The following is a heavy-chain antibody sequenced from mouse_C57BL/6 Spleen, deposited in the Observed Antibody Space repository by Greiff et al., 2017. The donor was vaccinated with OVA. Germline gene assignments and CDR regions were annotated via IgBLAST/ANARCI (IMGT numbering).Heavy chain of an antibody. CDR1: GYAFTNYL. D-gene: IGHD2-1*01. Sequence: QVQLQQSGAELVRPGTSVKVSCKASGYAFTNYLIEWVKQRPGQGLEWIGVINPGSGGTNYNEKFKGKATLTADKSSSTAYMQLSSLTSEDSAVYFCAYGNEEARDHWGQRTSATVSS. V-gene: IGHV1-54*01. CDR3: AYGNEEARDH. J-gene: IGHJ4*01. CDR2: INPGSGGT.